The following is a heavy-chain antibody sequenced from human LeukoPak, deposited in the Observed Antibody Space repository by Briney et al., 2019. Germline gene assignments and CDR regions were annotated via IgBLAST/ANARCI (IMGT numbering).Heavy chain of an antibody. Sequence: GGSLRLSCAASGFTFSSYGMHWVRQAPGKGLEWVAVISYDGSNKYYADSVKGRFTISRDNSKNTLYLQMNSLRAEDTAVYYCAKDPFLGWSYYDSSGYSDYWGQGTLVTVSS. CDR3: AKDPFLGWSYYDSSGYSDY. CDR1: GFTFSSYG. CDR2: ISYDGSNK. V-gene: IGHV3-30*18. J-gene: IGHJ4*02. D-gene: IGHD3-22*01.